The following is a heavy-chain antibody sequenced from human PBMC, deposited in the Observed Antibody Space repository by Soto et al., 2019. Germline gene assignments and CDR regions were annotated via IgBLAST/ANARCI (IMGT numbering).Heavy chain of an antibody. J-gene: IGHJ3*02. CDR3: ARGAGYSSSSRRRGGGAFDI. CDR2: IYPGDSDT. V-gene: IGHV5-51*01. Sequence: GESLKISCKGSGYSFTSYWIGWVRQMPGKGLEWMGIIYPGDSDTRYSPSFQGQVTISADKSISTAYLQWSSLKASDTAMYYCARGAGYSSSSRRRGGGAFDIWGQGTMVTVSS. D-gene: IGHD6-6*01. CDR1: GYSFTSYW.